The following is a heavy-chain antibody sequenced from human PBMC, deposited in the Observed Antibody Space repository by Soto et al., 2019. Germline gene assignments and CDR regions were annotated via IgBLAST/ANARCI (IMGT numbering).Heavy chain of an antibody. J-gene: IGHJ3*02. Sequence: SETLSLTCAVYGGSFRGYYWSWIRQPPGKGLEWIGEINHSGSTNYNPSLKSRVTISVDTSKNQFSLKLSSVTAADTAVYYCARGSKYRVAFDIWGQGTMVTVSS. V-gene: IGHV4-34*01. CDR1: GGSFRGYY. D-gene: IGHD6-6*01. CDR3: ARGSKYRVAFDI. CDR2: INHSGST.